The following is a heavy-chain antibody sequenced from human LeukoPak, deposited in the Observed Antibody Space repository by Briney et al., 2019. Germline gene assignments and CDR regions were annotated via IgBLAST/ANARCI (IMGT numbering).Heavy chain of an antibody. CDR1: GYTFTSYA. J-gene: IGHJ4*02. Sequence: ASVTVSCKASGYTFTSYAMHWVRRAPGQRLEWMGWINAGNGDTKYSQKFQGRVTIARDTSASTAYMELSSLRSEDTAVYYCARDRGGTGDFDYWGQGTLVTVSS. D-gene: IGHD1-1*01. CDR2: INAGNGDT. CDR3: ARDRGGTGDFDY. V-gene: IGHV1-3*01.